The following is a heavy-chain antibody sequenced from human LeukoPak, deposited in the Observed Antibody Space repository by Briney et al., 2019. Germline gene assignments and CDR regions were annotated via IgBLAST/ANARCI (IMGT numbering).Heavy chain of an antibody. V-gene: IGHV3-30*02. CDR1: GFTFSSYG. D-gene: IGHD3-16*01. Sequence: PGGSLRLSCAASGFTFSSYGMLWVRQAPGKGLEWVAFIRYDGSNKYYADSVKGRFTISRDNSKNTLYLQMNSLRAEDTAVYYCAKDLGSAEYNWFDPWGQGTLVTVSS. J-gene: IGHJ5*02. CDR3: AKDLGSAEYNWFDP. CDR2: IRYDGSNK.